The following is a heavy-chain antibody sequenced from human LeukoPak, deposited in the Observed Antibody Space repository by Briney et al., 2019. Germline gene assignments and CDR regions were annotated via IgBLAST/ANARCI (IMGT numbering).Heavy chain of an antibody. CDR2: IDKRGNT. CDR1: GDSIRTDY. V-gene: IGHV4-4*08. CDR3: ARGGASCYGCHNWFDP. D-gene: IGHD2-2*01. Sequence: SETLSLTCSVYGDSIRTDYWSWIRQSPGKGLEGFGKIDKRGNTQYNPSFESRVTVSSDTSKNEFSLKLNSVTSADTAIYYCARGGASCYGCHNWFDPWGQGTRVTVSS. J-gene: IGHJ5*02.